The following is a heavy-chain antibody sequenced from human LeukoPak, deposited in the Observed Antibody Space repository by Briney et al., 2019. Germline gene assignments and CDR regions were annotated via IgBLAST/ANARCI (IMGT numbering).Heavy chain of an antibody. CDR1: GGSIRSSSYY. CDR3: ASNWGGDEYYFDY. Sequence: SETLSLTCTVSGGSIRSSSYYWGWIRQPPGKGLEWIASIYYSGSTYYNPSLKSRVTISVDTSKNQFSLRLNSVTAADTAVYYCASNWGGDEYYFDYWGQGSLVTVSS. J-gene: IGHJ4*02. D-gene: IGHD7-27*01. CDR2: IYYSGST. V-gene: IGHV4-39*01.